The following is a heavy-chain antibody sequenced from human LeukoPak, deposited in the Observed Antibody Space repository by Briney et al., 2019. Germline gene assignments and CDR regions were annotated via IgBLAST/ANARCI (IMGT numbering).Heavy chain of an antibody. CDR1: GFSFSDYS. CDR3: ARERGSGSYHPFDP. Sequence: GGSLRLSCAASGFSFSDYSMSWIRQAPGQGLQWISYITSNGSAIYYSDSVKGRFTISRDNGKDSLYLQMNRLRADDTAIYYCARERGSGSYHPFDPWGQGTLAIVSS. J-gene: IGHJ5*02. CDR2: ITSNGSAI. V-gene: IGHV3-11*04. D-gene: IGHD3-10*01.